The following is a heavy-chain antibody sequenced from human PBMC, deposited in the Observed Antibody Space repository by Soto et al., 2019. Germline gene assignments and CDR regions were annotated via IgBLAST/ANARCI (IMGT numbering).Heavy chain of an antibody. D-gene: IGHD5-12*01. CDR2: IKQDGSEK. J-gene: IGHJ6*02. Sequence: GVLRLSCAACGFTFSSYWMSWVRQAPGKGLEWVANIKQDGSEKYYVDSVKGRFTISRDNAKNSLYLQMNSLRAEDTAVYYCARAVSGDVWGQGTTVTVSS. CDR1: GFTFSSYW. CDR3: ARAVSGDV. V-gene: IGHV3-7*01.